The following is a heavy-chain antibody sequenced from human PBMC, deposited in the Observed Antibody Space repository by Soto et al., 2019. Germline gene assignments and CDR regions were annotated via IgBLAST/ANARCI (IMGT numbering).Heavy chain of an antibody. CDR1: GFTFSTYA. V-gene: IGHV3-30-3*01. CDR2: ISYDGANK. CDR3: AKDGGGYNYGYVMLDKYYYGMDV. D-gene: IGHD5-18*01. J-gene: IGHJ6*02. Sequence: QVQLVESGGGVVQPGRSLRLSCAASGFTFSTYAIHWVRQAPGKGLEWVAVISYDGANKYYADSVRGRFTISRDNSKNTLFLQMSRVRAEDTAVYYCAKDGGGYNYGYVMLDKYYYGMDVWGQGTTVTVSS.